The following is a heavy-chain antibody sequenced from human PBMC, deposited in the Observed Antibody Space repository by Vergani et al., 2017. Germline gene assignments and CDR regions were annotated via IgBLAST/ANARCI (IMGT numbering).Heavy chain of an antibody. D-gene: IGHD4/OR15-4a*01. J-gene: IGHJ3*02. CDR1: GGSFSGYY. CDR2: INHSGST. Sequence: QVQLQQWGAGLLKPSETLSLTCAVYGGSFSGYYWSWIRQPPGKGLEWIGEINHSGSTNYNPSLKSRVTISVDTSKNQFSLKLSSVTAADTAVYYGASDYNGDRSDAFYIWGQATMVTVSS. V-gene: IGHV4-34*01. CDR3: ASDYNGDRSDAFYI.